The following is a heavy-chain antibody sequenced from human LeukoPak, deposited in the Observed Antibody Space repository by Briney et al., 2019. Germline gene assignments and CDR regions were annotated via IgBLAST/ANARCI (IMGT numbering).Heavy chain of an antibody. V-gene: IGHV3-21*01. Sequence: GGSLRLSCAASGFTFSSYSMNWVRQAPGKGLEWVSSISSSSSYIYYAHSVKGRFTISRDDAKNSLYLQMNSLRAEDTAVYYCARDHKGYCSGGSCSLFDYWGQGTLVTVSS. CDR1: GFTFSSYS. CDR2: ISSSSSYI. D-gene: IGHD2-15*01. CDR3: ARDHKGYCSGGSCSLFDY. J-gene: IGHJ4*02.